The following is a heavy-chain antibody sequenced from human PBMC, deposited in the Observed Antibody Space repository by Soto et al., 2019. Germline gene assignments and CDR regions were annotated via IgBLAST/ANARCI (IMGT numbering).Heavy chain of an antibody. Sequence: ASETLSLTCTVSGGSISSGDYYWSWIRQPPGKGLEWIGYIYYSGSTYYNPSLKSRVTISVDTSKNQFSLKLSSVTAADTAGYYCARAAMVRALANWFDPWGQGTLVTVSS. CDR1: GGSISSGDYY. D-gene: IGHD3-10*01. J-gene: IGHJ5*02. CDR3: ARAAMVRALANWFDP. CDR2: IYYSGST. V-gene: IGHV4-30-4*01.